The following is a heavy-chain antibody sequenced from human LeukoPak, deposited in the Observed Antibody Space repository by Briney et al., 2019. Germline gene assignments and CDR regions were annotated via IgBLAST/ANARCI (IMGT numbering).Heavy chain of an antibody. D-gene: IGHD3-3*01. CDR2: IDYRGST. Sequence: SETLSLTCTVSGGSISSYYWSWIRQPPGKGLEWIAYIDYRGSTTYNPSLKSRVTISVDTSRNQFSLKLSSVTAADTAVYYCARDGGGIFGVVYYYYGMDVWGQGTTVTVSS. J-gene: IGHJ6*02. V-gene: IGHV4-59*01. CDR1: GGSISSYY. CDR3: ARDGGGIFGVVYYYYGMDV.